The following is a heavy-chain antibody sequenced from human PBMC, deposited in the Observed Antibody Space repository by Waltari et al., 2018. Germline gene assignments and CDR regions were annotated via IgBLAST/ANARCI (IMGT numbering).Heavy chain of an antibody. Sequence: QLQLQESGPGLVKPSETLSLTCTVSGGSINSSDYYWGWIRQPPGKGLEWIGNIYYSGSTYYTPSLKSRVPISVDTSKNQFSLKLRSVTAADTAVYYCATSLYYYGSGSYFDYWGQGPLVTVSS. CDR2: IYYSGST. CDR3: ATSLYYYGSGSYFDY. D-gene: IGHD3-10*01. CDR1: GGSINSSDYY. J-gene: IGHJ4*02. V-gene: IGHV4-39*01.